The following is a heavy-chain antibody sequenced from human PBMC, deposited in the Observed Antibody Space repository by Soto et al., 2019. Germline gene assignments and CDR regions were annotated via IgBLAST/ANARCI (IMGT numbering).Heavy chain of an antibody. CDR2: IYYSGST. CDR3: ARGGYSSGWFTAGNWFDP. CDR1: GGSISSSSYY. V-gene: IGHV4-39*01. D-gene: IGHD6-19*01. J-gene: IGHJ5*02. Sequence: PSETLSLTCTVSGGSISSSSYYWGWIRQPPGKGLEWIGSIYYSGSTYYNPSLKSRVTISVDTSKNQFSLKLSSVTAADTAVYYCARGGYSSGWFTAGNWFDPWGQGTLVTVSS.